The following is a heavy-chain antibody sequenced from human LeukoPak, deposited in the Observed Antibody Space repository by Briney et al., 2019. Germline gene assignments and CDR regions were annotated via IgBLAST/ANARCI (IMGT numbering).Heavy chain of an antibody. Sequence: PGGSLRLSCAASGFTFSSYDMHWVRQATGKGLEWVSATGTAGDTYYPGSVKGRFTISRENAKNSLYLQMNSLRAGDTAVYYCARATAGVVLDVWGQGTTVTVSS. D-gene: IGHD2-8*01. CDR2: TGTAGDT. V-gene: IGHV3-13*01. CDR1: GFTFSSYD. CDR3: ARATAGVVLDV. J-gene: IGHJ6*02.